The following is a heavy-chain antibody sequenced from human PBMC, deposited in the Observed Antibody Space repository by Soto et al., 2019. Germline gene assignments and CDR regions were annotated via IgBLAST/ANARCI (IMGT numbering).Heavy chain of an antibody. D-gene: IGHD2-8*02. Sequence: EAELVESGGGLVQPGGSLTLSCAASGFIFRDYEVAWVRQAPGRGPEWISYIIDGGTTIYYAASVKGRFTISRDDAKKSLYLHMNNLRVDDTAIYFCVKEYCTGGTCFDAFDLWGQGTVVTVSS. CDR2: IIDGGTTI. J-gene: IGHJ3*01. CDR3: VKEYCTGGTCFDAFDL. V-gene: IGHV3-48*03. CDR1: GFIFRDYE.